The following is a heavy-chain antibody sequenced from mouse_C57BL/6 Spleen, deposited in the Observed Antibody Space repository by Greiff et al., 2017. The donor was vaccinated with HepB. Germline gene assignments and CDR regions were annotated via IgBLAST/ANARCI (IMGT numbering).Heavy chain of an antibody. V-gene: IGHV5-17*01. CDR1: GFTFSDYG. Sequence: EVKLVESGGGLVKPGGSLKLSCAASGFTFSDYGMHWVRQAPEKGLEWVAYIRSGSSTIYYADTVKGRFTISRDNAKNTLFLQMTSLRSEDTAMYYCAKGTDYDGWFAYWGQGTLVTVSA. D-gene: IGHD2-4*01. J-gene: IGHJ3*01. CDR2: IRSGSSTI. CDR3: AKGTDYDGWFAY.